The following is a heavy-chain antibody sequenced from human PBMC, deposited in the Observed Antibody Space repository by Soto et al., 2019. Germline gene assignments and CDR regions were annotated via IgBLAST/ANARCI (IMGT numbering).Heavy chain of an antibody. J-gene: IGHJ6*02. Sequence: PGESLKISCKGSGYSFTSYWIGWVRQMPAKGLEWMGIIYPGDSDTRYSPSFQVQVTISADKSISTAYLQWSSLKASDTAMYYCARQFTGDGWYLGNYYGMDVWGQGTTVTVSS. D-gene: IGHD6-19*01. CDR2: IYPGDSDT. CDR1: GYSFTSYW. CDR3: ARQFTGDGWYLGNYYGMDV. V-gene: IGHV5-51*01.